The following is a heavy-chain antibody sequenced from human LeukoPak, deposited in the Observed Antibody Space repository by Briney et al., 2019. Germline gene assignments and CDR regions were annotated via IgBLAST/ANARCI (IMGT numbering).Heavy chain of an antibody. J-gene: IGHJ4*02. CDR2: ISYDGSNK. D-gene: IGHD3-22*01. Sequence: GGSLRLSCAASGFAFSSYGTHWVRQAPGKGLEWVAVISYDGSNKYYADSVKGRFTISRDNSKNTLYLQMNSLRAEDTAVYYCAKGDYDSSGEFDYWGQGTLVTVSS. V-gene: IGHV3-30*18. CDR1: GFAFSSYG. CDR3: AKGDYDSSGEFDY.